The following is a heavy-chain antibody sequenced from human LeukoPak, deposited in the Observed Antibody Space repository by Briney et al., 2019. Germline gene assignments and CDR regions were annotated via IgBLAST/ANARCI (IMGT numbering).Heavy chain of an antibody. Sequence: ASVKVSCKASGYTFTSYYMHWVRQAPGQGLEWMGIINPSGGSTSYAQKFQGRVTMTRDTSTSTVYMVLSSLRSEDTAVYYCASSMVENWYFDLWGRGTLVTVSS. CDR3: ASSMVENWYFDL. CDR1: GYTFTSYY. V-gene: IGHV1-46*01. J-gene: IGHJ2*01. CDR2: INPSGGST. D-gene: IGHD3-10*01.